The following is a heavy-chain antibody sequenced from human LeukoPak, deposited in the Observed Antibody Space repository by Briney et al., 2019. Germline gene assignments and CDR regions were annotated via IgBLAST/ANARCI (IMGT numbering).Heavy chain of an antibody. CDR3: AKCTTGNTHYRIDN. CDR2: ISGSGGST. CDR1: GFTFSSYA. D-gene: IGHD4-17*01. Sequence: GGSLRLSCAASGFTFSSYAMHWVRQAPGKGLEWVSAISGSGGSTYYADSVKGRFTISRDNSKNTLFLQMNSLRAEDTAVYYCAKCTTGNTHYRIDNWGQGTLVTVSS. J-gene: IGHJ4*02. V-gene: IGHV3-23*01.